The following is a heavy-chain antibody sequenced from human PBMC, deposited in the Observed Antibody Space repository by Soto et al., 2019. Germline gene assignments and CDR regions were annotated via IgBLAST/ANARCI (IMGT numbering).Heavy chain of an antibody. CDR2: IYHSGST. V-gene: IGHV4-30-2*01. J-gene: IGHJ6*02. Sequence: SETLSLTCAVSGGSISSGGYSWSWIRQPPGKGLEWTGYIYHSGSTYYNPSLKSRVTISVDRSKNQFSLKLSSVTAADTAVYYCARGYSYGYHYYYGMDVWAQGTTVTVSS. CDR3: ARGYSYGYHYYYGMDV. D-gene: IGHD5-18*01. CDR1: GGSISSGGYS.